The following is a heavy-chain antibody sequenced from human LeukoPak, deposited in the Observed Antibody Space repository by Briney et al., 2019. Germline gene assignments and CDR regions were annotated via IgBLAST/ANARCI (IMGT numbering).Heavy chain of an antibody. D-gene: IGHD5-18*01. CDR3: AKGPGYSYGYFYFDY. Sequence: PGGSLRLSCAASGFTFSSYAMSWVRQAPGKGLEWVSAISGSGGSTYYADSVKGRFTISRDNSKNTLYLQMNSLRAEDTAVYYCAKGPGYSYGYFYFDYWGQGTLVTVSS. J-gene: IGHJ4*02. CDR2: ISGSGGST. CDR1: GFTFSSYA. V-gene: IGHV3-23*01.